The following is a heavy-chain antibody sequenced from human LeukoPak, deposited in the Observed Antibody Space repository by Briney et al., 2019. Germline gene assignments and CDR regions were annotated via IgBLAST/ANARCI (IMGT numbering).Heavy chain of an antibody. Sequence: GGSLRLSCAASGFTFSSYGMHWVRQAPGKGLEWVTFIRYDGNNKYYADSVKGRFTISRDNSKNTLYLQMNSLRAEDTAVYYCAKDLSPEMATIGVFDYWGQGTLVTVSS. CDR1: GFTFSSYG. CDR3: AKDLSPEMATIGVFDY. D-gene: IGHD5-24*01. V-gene: IGHV3-30*02. CDR2: IRYDGNNK. J-gene: IGHJ4*02.